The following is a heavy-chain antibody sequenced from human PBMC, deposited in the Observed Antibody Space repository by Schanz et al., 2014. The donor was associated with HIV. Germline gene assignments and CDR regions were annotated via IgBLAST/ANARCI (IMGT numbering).Heavy chain of an antibody. V-gene: IGHV1-69*01. CDR3: ARDLSLASSTPTLGFDI. J-gene: IGHJ3*02. D-gene: IGHD2-2*01. CDR2: MIPILDAP. Sequence: QVQLVQSGAELGKPGSSVKVSCKTSGDTFSSFGINWVRQAPGQGLEWMGGMIPILDAPNYAQKFQGRVFITADESTSTVNMELRSLRSEDTAVYYCARDLSLASSTPTLGFDIWGQGTMVTVSS. CDR1: GDTFSSFG.